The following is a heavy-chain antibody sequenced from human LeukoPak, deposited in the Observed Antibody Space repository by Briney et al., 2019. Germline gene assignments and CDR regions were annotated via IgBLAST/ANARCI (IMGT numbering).Heavy chain of an antibody. J-gene: IGHJ4*02. D-gene: IGHD6-13*01. CDR3: ARRTAVDGDYFDY. V-gene: IGHV4-38-2*01. Sequence: SETLSLTCAVSGYSITSDCYSSWIRQPPGKGLEWIGNVYHNGNTYYNPSLKSRVAISLDTSKNQFSLKVTSVTAADTAIYYCARRTAVDGDYFDYRGQGILVTVSS. CDR2: VYHNGNT. CDR1: GYSITSDCY.